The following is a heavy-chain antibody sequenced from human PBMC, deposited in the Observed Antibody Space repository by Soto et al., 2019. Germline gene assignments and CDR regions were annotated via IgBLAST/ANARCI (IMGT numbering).Heavy chain of an antibody. CDR3: ARVSRLARGKYYGSGPLDY. CDR2: IYSGGST. D-gene: IGHD3-10*01. J-gene: IGHJ4*02. V-gene: IGHV3-53*01. Sequence: GSLRLSCAASGLSFNNYAMGWVRQAPGKGLEWVSVIYSGGSTYYADSVKGRFTISRDNSKNTLYLQMNRLRAEDTAVYYCARVSRLARGKYYGSGPLDYWGQGTLVTVSS. CDR1: GLSFNNYA.